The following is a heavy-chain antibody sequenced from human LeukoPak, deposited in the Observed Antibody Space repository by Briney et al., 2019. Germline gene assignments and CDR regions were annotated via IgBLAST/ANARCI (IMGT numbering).Heavy chain of an antibody. CDR3: ARHRETSLFDY. D-gene: IGHD1-14*01. CDR2: IYYSGST. CDR1: GGSISSGGYY. Sequence: SETLSPTCTVSGGSISSGGYYWSWIRQHPGKGLEWIGYIYYSGSTYYNPSLKSRVTISVDTSKNQFSLKLSSVTAADTAVYYCARHRETSLFDYWGQGTLVTVSS. J-gene: IGHJ4*02. V-gene: IGHV4-31*03.